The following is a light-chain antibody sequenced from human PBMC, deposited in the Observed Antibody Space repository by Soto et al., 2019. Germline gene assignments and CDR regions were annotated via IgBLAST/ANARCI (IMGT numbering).Light chain of an antibody. CDR1: QSISSW. CDR2: KAS. Sequence: DIQMTQSPSTLSDSLGDSVTITCPASQSISSWLTWYQQKPGKAPKLLIYKASSLESGVPSRFSGSGSGTEFTLTISSLQPDDFATYYCQQYNSYSRTFGQGTKVDI. V-gene: IGKV1-5*03. J-gene: IGKJ1*01. CDR3: QQYNSYSRT.